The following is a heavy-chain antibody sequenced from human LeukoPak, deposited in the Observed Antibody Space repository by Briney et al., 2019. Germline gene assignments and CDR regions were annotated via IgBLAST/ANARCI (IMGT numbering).Heavy chain of an antibody. CDR3: AKHVPSGQQWLAPLNS. Sequence: PSETLSLTCTVSGGSISSRSYYWGWIRQPPGKGLEWIGILSYRGSTSYNPSLKSRVTISLDTSQSQFSLKLSSVTAADTAVYYCAKHVPSGQQWLAPLNSWGQGTLVTVS. D-gene: IGHD6-19*01. CDR2: LSYRGST. V-gene: IGHV4-39*01. J-gene: IGHJ4*02. CDR1: GGSISSRSYY.